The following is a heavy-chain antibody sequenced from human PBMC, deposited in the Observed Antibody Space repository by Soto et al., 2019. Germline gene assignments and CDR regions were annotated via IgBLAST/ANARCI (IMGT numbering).Heavy chain of an antibody. J-gene: IGHJ4*02. CDR3: TREKVGAYDSSFFDY. CDR2: IKEDGSEK. Sequence: EVQLVESGGGLVQPGGSLRLSCAASGFTFSGYWMSWVSQATGKGLEWVANIKEDGSEKYFADSVRGRFTISRDNAKNSVYLQMNILRAEDTAVYYCTREKVGAYDSSFFDYWGQGTLVTVSS. V-gene: IGHV3-7*01. CDR1: GFTFSGYW. D-gene: IGHD3-16*01.